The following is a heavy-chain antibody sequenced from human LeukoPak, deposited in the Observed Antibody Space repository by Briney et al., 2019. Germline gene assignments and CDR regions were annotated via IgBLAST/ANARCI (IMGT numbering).Heavy chain of an antibody. CDR2: ISWNSGSI. D-gene: IGHD6-13*01. V-gene: IGHV3-9*01. CDR3: AKDERSSSWYYFDY. Sequence: GRSLRLSCAASGFTFDDYAMHWVRQAPGKGLEWVSGISWNSGSIGYADSVKGRFTISRDNAKNSLYLQMNSLRAEDTALYYCAKDERSSSWYYFDYWGQGTLVTVSS. CDR1: GFTFDDYA. J-gene: IGHJ4*02.